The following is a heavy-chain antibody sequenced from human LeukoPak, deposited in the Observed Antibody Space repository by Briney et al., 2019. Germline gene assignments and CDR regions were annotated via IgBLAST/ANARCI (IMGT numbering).Heavy chain of an antibody. Sequence: PGGSLRLSCEGSGFTFSTSDMNWVRQAPGKGLEWISVIYSGGSTYYADSVKGRFTISRDNSKNTLYLQMNSLRAEDTAVYYCARVGGSYYEDYWGQGTLVTVSS. V-gene: IGHV3-66*01. CDR3: ARVGGSYYEDY. CDR1: GFTFSTSD. J-gene: IGHJ4*02. CDR2: IYSGGST. D-gene: IGHD1-26*01.